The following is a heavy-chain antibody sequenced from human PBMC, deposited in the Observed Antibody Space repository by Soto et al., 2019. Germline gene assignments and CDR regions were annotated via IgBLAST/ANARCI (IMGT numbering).Heavy chain of an antibody. CDR3: ARHQRDDASRKIDC. J-gene: IGHJ4*02. CDR1: GYIFSSNW. V-gene: IGHV5-51*01. Sequence: GESLKISCQGSGYIFSSNWICCFLQMPGKGLEWMGIINPADSDIKYSPSFQGQVTISADKSIGTAYLQWSSLKASDTAMYYCARHQRDDASRKIDCWGQGTLVTVS. D-gene: IGHD3-16*01. CDR2: INPADSDI.